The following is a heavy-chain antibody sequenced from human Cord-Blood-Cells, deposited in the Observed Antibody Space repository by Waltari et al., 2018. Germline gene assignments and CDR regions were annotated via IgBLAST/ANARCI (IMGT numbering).Heavy chain of an antibody. V-gene: IGHV1-8*03. CDR1: GYTFTSYD. CDR3: AREQQLGMGAFDI. J-gene: IGHJ3*02. D-gene: IGHD6-13*01. CDR2: INPNSGNT. Sequence: QVQLVQSAAEVKKPGASVTVSCKASGYTFTSYDINWVRQATGQGLEWMGWINPNSGNTGYAQKCQGRVTITRNTSISTAYMELGSLRSEDTAVYYCAREQQLGMGAFDIWGQGTMVTVSS.